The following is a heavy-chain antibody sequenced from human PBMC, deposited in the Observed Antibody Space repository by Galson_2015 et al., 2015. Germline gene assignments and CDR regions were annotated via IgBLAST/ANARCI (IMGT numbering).Heavy chain of an antibody. V-gene: IGHV3-30*19. CDR2: ISYDGCNK. CDR3: ARDRGGYYFDY. Sequence: SLRLSCAASGFTFSSYGMHWVRQAPGKGLEWVAVISYDGCNKYYADSVKGRFTISRDNSKNTLYLQMNSLRAEDTAVYYCARDRGGYYFDYWGQGTLVTVSS. J-gene: IGHJ4*02. D-gene: IGHD3-10*01. CDR1: GFTFSSYG.